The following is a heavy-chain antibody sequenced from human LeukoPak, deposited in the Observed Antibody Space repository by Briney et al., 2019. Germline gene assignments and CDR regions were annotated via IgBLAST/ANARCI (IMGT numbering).Heavy chain of an antibody. CDR2: IYSGGST. CDR1: GFTFSTYW. CDR3: ARGSSWFGELLPAYYFDY. V-gene: IGHV3-53*04. D-gene: IGHD3-10*01. J-gene: IGHJ4*02. Sequence: GGSLRLSCAASGFTFSTYWMSWVRQAPGKGLEWVSVIYSGGSTYYADSVKGRFTISRHNSKNTLYLQMNSLRAEDTAVYYCARGSSWFGELLPAYYFDYWGQGTLVTVSS.